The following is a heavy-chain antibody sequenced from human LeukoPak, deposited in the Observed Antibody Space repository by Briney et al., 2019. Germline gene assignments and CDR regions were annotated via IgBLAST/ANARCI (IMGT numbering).Heavy chain of an antibody. CDR1: GFPFSSFW. CDR2: IDNGGSDT. CDR3: TRGGYYSSGSFDF. J-gene: IGHJ4*02. D-gene: IGHD3-10*01. Sequence: GGSLRLSCAASGFPFSSFWMHWVRQAPGKGLVWVSRIDNGGSDTTYADSVKGRFTISRDNAENTLYLQMNSLRAEDTAVYYCTRGGYYSSGSFDFWGQGTLVTVSS. V-gene: IGHV3-74*03.